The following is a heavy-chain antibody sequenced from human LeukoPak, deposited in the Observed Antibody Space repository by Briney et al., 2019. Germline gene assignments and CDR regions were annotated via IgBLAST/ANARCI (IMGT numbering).Heavy chain of an antibody. V-gene: IGHV1-2*02. CDR3: ARVDYDILTGYYLSEDY. D-gene: IGHD3-9*01. J-gene: IGHJ4*02. CDR2: INPNSGGT. CDR1: GYTFTGYY. Sequence: VASVKVSCKASGYTFTGYYMHWVRQAPGQGLEWMGWINPNSGGTNYAQKFQGRVTMTRDTSISTAYMELSRLRSDDTAVYYCARVDYDILTGYYLSEDYWGQGTLVTVSS.